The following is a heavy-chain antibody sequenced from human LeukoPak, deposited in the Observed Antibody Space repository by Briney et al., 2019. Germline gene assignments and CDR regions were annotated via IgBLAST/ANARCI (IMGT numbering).Heavy chain of an antibody. Sequence: PSETLSLTCTVSGGSISSTSDFWVWIRQPPGKGLEWIGSIYYSGSTYYNPSLKSRVTISVDTSKNQFSLKLSSVTAADTAVYYCARDGGLDWFDPWGQGTLVTVSS. J-gene: IGHJ5*02. CDR3: ARDGGLDWFDP. V-gene: IGHV4-39*07. CDR2: IYYSGST. D-gene: IGHD3-16*01. CDR1: GGSISSTSDF.